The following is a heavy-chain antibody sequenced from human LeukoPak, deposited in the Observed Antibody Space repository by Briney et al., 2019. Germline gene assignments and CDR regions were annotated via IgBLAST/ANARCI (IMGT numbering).Heavy chain of an antibody. V-gene: IGHV4-4*02. J-gene: IGHJ3*02. CDR2: IYHSGST. CDR1: GGSISSSDW. D-gene: IGHD3/OR15-3a*01. CDR3: ARVNYYLADAFDI. Sequence: PSGTLSLTCAVSGGSISSSDWWTWVRQPPGKGLEWIGEIYHSGSTNYNPSLKSRVTISVDKSKNQFSLKLSSVTAADTAVYYCARVNYYLADAFDIWGQGTIVTVSS.